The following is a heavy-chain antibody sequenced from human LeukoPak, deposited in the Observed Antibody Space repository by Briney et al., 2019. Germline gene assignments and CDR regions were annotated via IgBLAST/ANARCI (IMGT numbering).Heavy chain of an antibody. CDR2: IYYSGST. Sequence: SQTLSLTCTVSGGSISSNGYYWRWIRQHPGKGLEWIGYIYYSGSTYYNPSLKSRVAISVDTSKNQFSLKLSSLTAADTAVYYCARDPWGGGFDYWGQGTLVTVCS. V-gene: IGHV4-31*03. D-gene: IGHD3-10*01. CDR3: ARDPWGGGFDY. J-gene: IGHJ4*02. CDR1: GGSISSNGYY.